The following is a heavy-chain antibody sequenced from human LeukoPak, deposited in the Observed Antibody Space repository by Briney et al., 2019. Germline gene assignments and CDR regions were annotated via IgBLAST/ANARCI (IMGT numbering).Heavy chain of an antibody. CDR3: ARQDLYYDSSGYYYEY. V-gene: IGHV5-51*01. J-gene: IGHJ4*02. CDR1: GYSFTSYW. D-gene: IGHD3-22*01. Sequence: GESLKISCKGSGYSFTSYWIGWVRQMPGKGLEWMGIIYPGDSDTRYSPSFQGQVTISADKSISTAYLQWSSLKASDTAMYYCARQDLYYDSSGYYYEYSGQGTLVTVSS. CDR2: IYPGDSDT.